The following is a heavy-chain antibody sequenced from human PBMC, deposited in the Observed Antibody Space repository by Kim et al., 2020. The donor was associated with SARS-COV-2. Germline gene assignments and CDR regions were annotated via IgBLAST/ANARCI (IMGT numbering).Heavy chain of an antibody. V-gene: IGHV3-23*01. CDR3: ASRSSIVVVQAAMFVP. CDR2: ISGSGGST. Sequence: GGSLRLSCAASGFTFSSYAMSWVRQAPGKGMEWVSTISGSGGSTYYADSVKGRFTISRDNSKNTLYLQMNSLRAEDTAVYYCASRSSIVVVQAAMFVPWGEGPLVTVSS. CDR1: GFTFSSYA. D-gene: IGHD2-2*01. J-gene: IGHJ5*02.